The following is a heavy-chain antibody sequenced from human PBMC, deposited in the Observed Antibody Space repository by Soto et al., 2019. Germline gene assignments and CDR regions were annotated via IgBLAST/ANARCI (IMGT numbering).Heavy chain of an antibody. CDR3: ARGVDITGTTGFD. V-gene: IGHV3-30*03. CDR2: ISFDGINK. Sequence: GGSLRLSCAASGFTFSSYGMYWVRQAPGKGLELVAVISFDGINKYADSVKGRFTISRDNSKDTLYLQMNSLRAEDTGVYYCARGVDITGTTGFDWGQGTLVTVSS. D-gene: IGHD1-7*01. J-gene: IGHJ4*02. CDR1: GFTFSSYG.